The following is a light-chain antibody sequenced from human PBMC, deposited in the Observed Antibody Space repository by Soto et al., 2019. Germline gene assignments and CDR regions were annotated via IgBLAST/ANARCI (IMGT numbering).Light chain of an antibody. Sequence: DIQMTQSPSSVSASVGDTVTITCRASQDILSWLAWYQQKPGEAPRLLIYASSNLQSGVPSRFSGSRSGTDFTLTISSLQPADFATYYCQQANTFPITFGPGTRLDIK. V-gene: IGKV1-12*01. CDR1: QDILSW. J-gene: IGKJ3*01. CDR2: ASS. CDR3: QQANTFPIT.